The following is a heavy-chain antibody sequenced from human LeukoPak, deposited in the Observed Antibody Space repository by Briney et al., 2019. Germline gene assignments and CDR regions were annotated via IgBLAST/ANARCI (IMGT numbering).Heavy chain of an antibody. CDR3: ARVKTRMVRGVPLFDP. D-gene: IGHD3-10*01. J-gene: IGHJ5*02. V-gene: IGHV1-2*02. CDR2: INPNSGGT. Sequence: GASVKVSCKASGYTFTSYGITWVRQAPGQALEWMGWINPNSGGTNYAQKFQGRVTMTRDTSISTAYMELSRLRSDDTAVYYCARVKTRMVRGVPLFDPWGQGTLVTVSS. CDR1: GYTFTSYG.